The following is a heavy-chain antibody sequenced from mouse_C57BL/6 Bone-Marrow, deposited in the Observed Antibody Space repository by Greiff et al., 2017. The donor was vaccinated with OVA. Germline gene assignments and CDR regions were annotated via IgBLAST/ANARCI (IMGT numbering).Heavy chain of an antibody. J-gene: IGHJ2*01. CDR2: IDPSASYT. D-gene: IGHD1-1*01. Sequence: QVQLQQPGAELVMPGASVKLSCKASGYTFTSYWMHWVKQRPGQGLEWIGEIDPSASYTNYNQKFKGKSTLTVDKSSSTAYMQLSSLTSEDSAVYYCARRHGSSPKDYYFDYWGQGTTLTVSS. CDR1: GYTFTSYW. V-gene: IGHV1-69*01. CDR3: ARRHGSSPKDYYFDY.